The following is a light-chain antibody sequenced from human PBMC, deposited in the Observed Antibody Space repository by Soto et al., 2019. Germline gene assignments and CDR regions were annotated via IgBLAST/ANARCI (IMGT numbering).Light chain of an antibody. V-gene: IGLV1-40*01. CDR3: QSYDSSLSAHVV. CDR1: SSNIGAGYD. Sequence: QPVLTQPPLVSGAPGQRVTISCTGSSSNIGAGYDVHWYQQLPGTAPKLLIYGNSNRPSGVPDRFSGSKSGTSASLAITGLQAEDEADYYCQSYDSSLSAHVVFGGGTKVTVL. CDR2: GNS. J-gene: IGLJ2*01.